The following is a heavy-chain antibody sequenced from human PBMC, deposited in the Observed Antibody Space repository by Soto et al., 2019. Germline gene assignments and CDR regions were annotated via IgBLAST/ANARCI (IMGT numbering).Heavy chain of an antibody. J-gene: IGHJ4*02. Sequence: GGSLRLSCASSGFTFSSYAMSWVRQAPGKGLEWVSAISGSGGSTYYADSVKGRFTISRDNSKNTLYLQMNSLRAEDTAVYYCAKVRVGATRGGFDYWGQGTLVTVSS. CDR2: ISGSGGST. CDR1: GFTFSSYA. V-gene: IGHV3-23*01. D-gene: IGHD1-26*01. CDR3: AKVRVGATRGGFDY.